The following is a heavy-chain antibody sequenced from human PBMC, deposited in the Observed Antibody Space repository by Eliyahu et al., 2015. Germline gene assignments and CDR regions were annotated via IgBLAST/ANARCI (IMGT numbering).Heavy chain of an antibody. D-gene: IGHD6-19*01. Sequence: QLQLQESGPGLVKPSETLSLTCTVSGVSIXSSSYYWGXXRQHPGKGLXWIGSTYYSGRTHYNPSLKSRVTISVDTSKNQFSLKLSSVTAADTAVYYCARHGHSTIAVAADRGYWGQGTLVTVSS. CDR3: ARHGHSTIAVAADRGY. J-gene: IGHJ4*02. V-gene: IGHV4-39*01. CDR1: GVSIXSSSYY. CDR2: TYYSGRT.